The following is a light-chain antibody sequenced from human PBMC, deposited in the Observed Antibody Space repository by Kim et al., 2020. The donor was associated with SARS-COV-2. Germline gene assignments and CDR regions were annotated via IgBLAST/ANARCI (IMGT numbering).Light chain of an antibody. CDR1: QRFGDP. V-gene: IGKV1-5*03. CDR3: QQYTSDWT. CDR2: EAS. Sequence: SASVQDRVTITCRTSQRFGDPVAWYQQKPGKAPKLLIYEASTLESGVPPRFSGSGSGTEFTLTISSLQPDDFATYYCQQYTSDWTFGQGTKVDIK. J-gene: IGKJ1*01.